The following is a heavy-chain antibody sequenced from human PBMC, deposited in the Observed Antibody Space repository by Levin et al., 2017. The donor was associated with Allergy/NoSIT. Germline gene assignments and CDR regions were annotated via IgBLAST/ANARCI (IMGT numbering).Heavy chain of an antibody. J-gene: IGHJ4*02. CDR2: IYYSGNT. Sequence: PSETLSLTCTVSGGSISSSSYYWGWIRQPPGKGLEWIGSIYYSGNTYYNPSVKSRVTISVDTSKNQLSLKLTSVTAADTAMYYCARGGYNVITTHFDCWGQGTLVTVSS. CDR1: GGSISSSSYY. CDR3: ARGGYNVITTHFDC. V-gene: IGHV4-39*07. D-gene: IGHD2-15*01.